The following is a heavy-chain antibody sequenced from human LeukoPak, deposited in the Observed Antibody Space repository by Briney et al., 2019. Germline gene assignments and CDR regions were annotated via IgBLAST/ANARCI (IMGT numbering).Heavy chain of an antibody. Sequence: VASVKVSCKASGYTFTSYDINWVRQATGQGLEWMGWMNPNSGNTGYAQKFQGRVTMTRNTSISTAYMELSSLRSEDTAVYYCARYCSSTSCSKYGMDVWGQGTTVTVSS. D-gene: IGHD2-2*01. CDR3: ARYCSSTSCSKYGMDV. CDR1: GYTFTSYD. V-gene: IGHV1-8*01. J-gene: IGHJ6*02. CDR2: MNPNSGNT.